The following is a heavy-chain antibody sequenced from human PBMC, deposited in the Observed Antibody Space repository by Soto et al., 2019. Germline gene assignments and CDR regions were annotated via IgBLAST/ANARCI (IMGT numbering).Heavy chain of an antibody. Sequence: GGSLRLSCAASGFTFSSYAMHWVRQAPGKGLEWVAVISYDGSNKYYADSVKGRFTISRDNSKNTLYLQMNSLRAEDTAVYYCARDYRSSWYWDYWGQGTLVTVSS. D-gene: IGHD6-13*01. CDR2: ISYDGSNK. CDR3: ARDYRSSWYWDY. CDR1: GFTFSSYA. V-gene: IGHV3-30-3*01. J-gene: IGHJ4*02.